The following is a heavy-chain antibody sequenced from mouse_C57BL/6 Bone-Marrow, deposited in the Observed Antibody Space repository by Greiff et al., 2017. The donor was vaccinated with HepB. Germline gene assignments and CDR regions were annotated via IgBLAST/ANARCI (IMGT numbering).Heavy chain of an antibody. D-gene: IGHD1-1*01. CDR3: ASFTTVSVDYFDY. J-gene: IGHJ2*01. Sequence: EVQLQQSGPGLVKPSQSLSLTCSVTGYSITSGYYWNWIRQFPGNKLEWMGYISYDGSNNYNPSLKNRISITRDTSKNQFFLKLNSVTTEDTATYYCASFTTVSVDYFDYWGQGTTLTVSS. V-gene: IGHV3-6*01. CDR1: GYSITSGYY. CDR2: ISYDGSN.